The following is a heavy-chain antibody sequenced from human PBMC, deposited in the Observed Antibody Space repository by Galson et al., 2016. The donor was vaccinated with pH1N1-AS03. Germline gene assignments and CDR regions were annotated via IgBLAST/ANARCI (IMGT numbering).Heavy chain of an antibody. J-gene: IGHJ5*02. V-gene: IGHV5-51*01. Sequence: QSGAEVKKPGESLRISCKGSGYSFINFWIGWVRQMPGKGLEWMGIIYPDDSDTRYSPSLQGHVTISVDKSISTAYLQLRGLEASDTAVYYCARQYTSSSGNWFGPWGQGTPVTVSS. CDR2: IYPDDSDT. CDR1: GYSFINFW. CDR3: ARQYTSSSGNWFGP. D-gene: IGHD6-6*01.